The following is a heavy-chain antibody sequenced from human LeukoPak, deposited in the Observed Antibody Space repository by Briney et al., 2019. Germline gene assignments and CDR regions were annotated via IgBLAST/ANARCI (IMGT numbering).Heavy chain of an antibody. CDR2: IKEAGSET. CDR1: GFIFDNYG. Sequence: PGGSLRLSCAASGFIFDNYGMHWVRQAPGKGLEWVAHIKEAGSETYYVDSVKGRFTISRDNAKSSLYLQMNGLRVEDTAIYYCARGGSRGSFDNWGQGALVTVSS. J-gene: IGHJ4*02. V-gene: IGHV3-7*04. CDR3: ARGGSRGSFDN. D-gene: IGHD1-26*01.